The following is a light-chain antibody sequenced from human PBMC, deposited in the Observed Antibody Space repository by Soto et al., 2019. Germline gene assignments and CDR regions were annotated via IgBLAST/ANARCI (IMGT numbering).Light chain of an antibody. CDR2: VAS. J-gene: IGKJ1*01. CDR3: QQYNNWPRT. V-gene: IGKV3-15*01. Sequence: EVVMTQSPVTLSLSPGERATLSCRASQSVSSNLAWYQQKPGQAPRLLIYVASTRATGIPARFSGSGSGTEFTLTISSLQSEDFAVYYCQQYNNWPRTFGQGTKVDSK. CDR1: QSVSSN.